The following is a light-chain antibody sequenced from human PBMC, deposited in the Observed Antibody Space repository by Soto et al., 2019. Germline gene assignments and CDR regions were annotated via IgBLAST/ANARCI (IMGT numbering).Light chain of an antibody. CDR1: QSTSSY. V-gene: IGKV1-39*01. CDR2: AAT. J-gene: IGKJ5*01. Sequence: DIPMTQSPSSLSASVGDRVTITCRASQSTSSYLNWYQQKPGKAPKLLIYAATSLQSGVPSRFSGSGSGTDFTLTISSLQPEDFATYYCQQSYSTPRTSGQGTRLEIK. CDR3: QQSYSTPRT.